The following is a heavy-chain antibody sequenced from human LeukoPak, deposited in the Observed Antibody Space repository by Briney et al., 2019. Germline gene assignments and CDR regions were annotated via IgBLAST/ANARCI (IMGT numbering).Heavy chain of an antibody. V-gene: IGHV3-48*01. CDR3: ARLDDYGDYVAFDY. D-gene: IGHD4-17*01. J-gene: IGHJ4*02. CDR1: GFTFSSYD. Sequence: GGSLRLSCAASGFTFSSYDMDWVRQAPGKGLEWVSYISGSSSTKYYADSVKGRFTISRDNSKNTLYLQMNSLRAEDTAVYYCARLDDYGDYVAFDYWGQGTLVTVSS. CDR2: ISGSSSTK.